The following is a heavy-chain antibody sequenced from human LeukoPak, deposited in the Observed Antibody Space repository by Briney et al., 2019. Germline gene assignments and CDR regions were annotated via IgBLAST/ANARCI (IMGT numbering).Heavy chain of an antibody. D-gene: IGHD6-19*01. CDR3: ARDLRRDTSGWNSQAVLDY. V-gene: IGHV1-18*01. CDR2: ISPYNGDR. Sequence: GASVKVSCKASGYTFTRYGISWVRQAPGQGLEWMGWISPYNGDRNYGQKLQGRVTMTTDTSTSTAYMELRSLRSDDTAVYYCARDLRRDTSGWNSQAVLDYWGQGTLVTVSS. CDR1: GYTFTRYG. J-gene: IGHJ4*02.